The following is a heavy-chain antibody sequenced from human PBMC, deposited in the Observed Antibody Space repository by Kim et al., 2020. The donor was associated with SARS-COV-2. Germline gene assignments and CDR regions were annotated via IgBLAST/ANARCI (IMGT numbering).Heavy chain of an antibody. CDR3: AKRGLVGATNDY. J-gene: IGHJ4*02. D-gene: IGHD1-26*01. Sequence: YYADSVKGRFTISRDNSKNTLYLQMNSLRAEDTAVYYCAKRGLVGATNDYWGQGTLVTVSS. V-gene: IGHV3-30*02.